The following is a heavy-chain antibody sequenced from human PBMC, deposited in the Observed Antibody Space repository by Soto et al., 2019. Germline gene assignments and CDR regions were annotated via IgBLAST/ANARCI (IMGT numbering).Heavy chain of an antibody. J-gene: IGHJ5*02. CDR2: ISSSSYI. V-gene: IGHV3-21*01. Sequence: PGGSLRLSCAASGFTFSSYSMNWVRQAPGKGLEWVSSISSSSYIYYADSVKGRFTISRDNAKNSLYLQMNSLRAEDTAVYYCARDALAVAGTRWFDPWGQGTLVTVSS. D-gene: IGHD6-19*01. CDR3: ARDALAVAGTRWFDP. CDR1: GFTFSSYS.